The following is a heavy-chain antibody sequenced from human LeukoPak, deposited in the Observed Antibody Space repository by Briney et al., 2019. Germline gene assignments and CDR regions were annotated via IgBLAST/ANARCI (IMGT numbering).Heavy chain of an antibody. CDR2: ISAYNGNT. Sequence: GASVKVSCKASGYTFTSYGISWVRQAPGQGLERMGWISAYNGNTNYAQKLQGRVTMTTDTSTSTAYMELRSLRSDDTAVYYCARDPLLGYCSGGSCRKKNYFDYWGQGTLVTVSS. CDR3: ARDPLLGYCSGGSCRKKNYFDY. CDR1: GYTFTSYG. J-gene: IGHJ4*02. V-gene: IGHV1-18*01. D-gene: IGHD2-15*01.